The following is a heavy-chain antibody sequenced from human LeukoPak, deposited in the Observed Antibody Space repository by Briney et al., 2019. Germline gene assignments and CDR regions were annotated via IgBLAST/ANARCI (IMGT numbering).Heavy chain of an antibody. D-gene: IGHD3-3*02. Sequence: GGSLRLSCAASGFKFRAFSMHWLRHAPGKGLEWVSLFSRNGVTTFYADSVKGRFTISRDNSENSVYLQMDSLTTEDTAVYYCAKEKDTIYFDLWGQGTMVTVSA. J-gene: IGHJ3*01. CDR3: AKEKDTIYFDL. CDR2: FSRNGVTT. V-gene: IGHV3-43*01. CDR1: GFKFRAFS.